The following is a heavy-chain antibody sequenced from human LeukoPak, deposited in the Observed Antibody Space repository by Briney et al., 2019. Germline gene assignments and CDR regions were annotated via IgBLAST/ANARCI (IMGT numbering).Heavy chain of an antibody. D-gene: IGHD3-10*01. Sequence: SETPSLTCTVSGGSISSSSYYWGWIRQPPGKGLEWIGSIYYSGSTYYNPSLKSRVTISVDTSKNQFSLKLSSVTAADTAVYYCATMVRGVIDYWGQGTLVTVSS. J-gene: IGHJ4*02. CDR3: ATMVRGVIDY. CDR2: IYYSGST. V-gene: IGHV4-39*07. CDR1: GGSISSSSYY.